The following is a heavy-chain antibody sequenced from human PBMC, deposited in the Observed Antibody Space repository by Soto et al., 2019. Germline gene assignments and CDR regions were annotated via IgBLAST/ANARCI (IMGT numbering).Heavy chain of an antibody. CDR2: IYSGGST. V-gene: IGHV3-66*01. Sequence: EVQLVESGGGLVQPGGSLRLSCAASGFTVSTKYMSWVRQAPGKGLEWVSVIYSGGSTFYADSVRGRFTISRDNSKNTVNLQMNSLRAEDTAVYYCARDPGDADYWGQGTLVTVSS. J-gene: IGHJ4*02. D-gene: IGHD7-27*01. CDR1: GFTVSTKY. CDR3: ARDPGDADY.